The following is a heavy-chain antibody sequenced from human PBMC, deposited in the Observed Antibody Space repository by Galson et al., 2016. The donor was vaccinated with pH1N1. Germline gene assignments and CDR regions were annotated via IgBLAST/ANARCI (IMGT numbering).Heavy chain of an antibody. CDR2: IDWEDDK. CDR3: ARTRGGFGDYVY. D-gene: IGHD3-10*01. Sequence: PALVKPTQTLTLTCTFSGFSPSTSGMCVSWIRQPPGKALEWLARIDWEDDKYYSTSLKTRLTISKDTSKNQVVLTMTNMDPVDTATYFCARTRGGFGDYVYWGQGTLVTVSS. CDR1: GFSPSTSGMC. J-gene: IGHJ4*02. V-gene: IGHV2-70*11.